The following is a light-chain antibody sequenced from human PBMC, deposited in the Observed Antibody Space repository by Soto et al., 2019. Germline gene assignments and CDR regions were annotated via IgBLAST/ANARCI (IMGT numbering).Light chain of an antibody. J-gene: IGKJ1*01. Sequence: MTQSPSSLSESAGDRVTITCRASQGISTYLNWYQQKPGQAPRLLIYCASTRATGIPDRFSGSGSGTDFTLTISRLEPEDFAVYHCQQYDDSMTFGQGTKV. CDR3: QQYDDSMT. CDR2: CAS. CDR1: QGISTY. V-gene: IGKV3D-15*01.